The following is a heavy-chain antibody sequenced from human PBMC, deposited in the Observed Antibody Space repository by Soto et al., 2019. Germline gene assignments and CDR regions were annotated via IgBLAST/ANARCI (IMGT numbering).Heavy chain of an antibody. CDR1: GYTFTNYE. Sequence: QVQLVQSGAEVKKPGASVKVSCKASGYTFTNYEISWVRQAPGQGLEWMGWMNPGSGNPGYAHKFQGRVSMTRNIAISTAYMELSSLGSGDTAIYYCARMASSGSLNWFDPWGQGTLVTVSS. V-gene: IGHV1-8*01. CDR2: MNPGSGNP. D-gene: IGHD3-10*01. J-gene: IGHJ5*02. CDR3: ARMASSGSLNWFDP.